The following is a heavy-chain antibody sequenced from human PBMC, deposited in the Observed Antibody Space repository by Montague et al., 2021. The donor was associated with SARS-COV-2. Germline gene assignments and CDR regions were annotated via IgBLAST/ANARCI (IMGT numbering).Heavy chain of an antibody. J-gene: IGHJ6*02. V-gene: IGHV4-4*07. D-gene: IGHD5-12*01. CDR2: LYTSGST. CDR3: ARDGADYSFAYYHAMDV. CDR1: GASVRTYY. Sequence: SETLSLTCTVAGASVRTYYWSWIRQSAGKKLEWMGRLYTSGSTYYNPSFKSRVTMSLDTSKNLFSLNLSSMTAADTAVYYCARDGADYSFAYYHAMDVWGQGIAVTVSS.